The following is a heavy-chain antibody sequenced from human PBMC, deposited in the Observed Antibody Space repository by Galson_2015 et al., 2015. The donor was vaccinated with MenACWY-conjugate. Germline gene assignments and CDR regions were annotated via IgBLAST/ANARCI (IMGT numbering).Heavy chain of an antibody. CDR3: AKGTTASRPNWFDP. CDR1: GFTFSNYN. D-gene: IGHD6-6*01. J-gene: IGHJ5*02. V-gene: IGHV3-21*01. Sequence: SLRLFCAASGFTFSNYNMNWVRQTPGKGLEWVSCISSTGSYIYYADSLKGRFTISRDNAKNSLYLQMNSLTSEDTAVYYCAKGTTASRPNWFDPWGQGTMVTVS. CDR2: ISSTGSYI.